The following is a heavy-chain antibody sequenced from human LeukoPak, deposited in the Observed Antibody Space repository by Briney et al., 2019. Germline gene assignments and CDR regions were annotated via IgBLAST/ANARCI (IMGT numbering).Heavy chain of an antibody. J-gene: IGHJ4*02. V-gene: IGHV3-30*02. CDR3: AKDQCTRTSCDGYPGY. D-gene: IGHD2-2*01. Sequence: GGSLRLSCTGSGFTLGDYALSWVRQAPGKGLEWVAFIHFDGSTKYSGDSVQGRFTISRDNSRNILYLQMNNLRPEDTAFYYCAKDQCTRTSCDGYPGYWGQGTLVTVSS. CDR1: GFTLGDYA. CDR2: IHFDGSTK.